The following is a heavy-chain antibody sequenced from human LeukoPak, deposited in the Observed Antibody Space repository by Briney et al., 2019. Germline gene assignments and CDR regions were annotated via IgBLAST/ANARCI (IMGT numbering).Heavy chain of an antibody. CDR2: INPNTGGT. CDR3: ARPLRVTMIRGAAFRASSDFDP. Sequence: GASVKVSCKASGYTFIGYYIHWVRQAPGQGLEWMGWINPNTGGTKYAQRFQDRVTMTRDTSISTAYMEVSRLRYDDTAVYYCARPLRVTMIRGAAFRASSDFDPWGQGTLVTVSS. CDR1: GYTFIGYY. D-gene: IGHD3-10*01. J-gene: IGHJ5*02. V-gene: IGHV1-2*02.